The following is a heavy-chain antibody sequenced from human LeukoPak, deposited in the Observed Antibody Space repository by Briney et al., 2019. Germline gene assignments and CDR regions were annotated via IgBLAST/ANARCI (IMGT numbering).Heavy chain of an antibody. CDR2: ISSSSSYI. Sequence: GGSLRLSCAASGFTFSSYSMNWVRQAPGKGLEWVSSISSSSSYIYYADSVKGRFTISRDNAKNSLYLQMNSLRAEDTALYYCARGRLGGTSCYDYWGQGTLVTVSS. J-gene: IGHJ4*02. V-gene: IGHV3-21*04. CDR3: ARGRLGGTSCYDY. D-gene: IGHD2-2*01. CDR1: GFTFSSYS.